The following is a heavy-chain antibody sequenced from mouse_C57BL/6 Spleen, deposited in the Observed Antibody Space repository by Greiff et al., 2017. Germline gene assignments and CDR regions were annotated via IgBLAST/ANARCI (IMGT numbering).Heavy chain of an antibody. Sequence: QVQLQQPGAELVRPGTSVKLSCKASGYTFTSYWMHWVKQRPGQGLEWIGVIDPSDSYTNYNQKFKGKATLTVDTSSSTAYMQLSSLTSEDSAVYNCARGTYYGSSLDYWGQGTTLTVSS. D-gene: IGHD1-1*01. CDR1: GYTFTSYW. CDR3: ARGTYYGSSLDY. CDR2: IDPSDSYT. V-gene: IGHV1-59*01. J-gene: IGHJ2*01.